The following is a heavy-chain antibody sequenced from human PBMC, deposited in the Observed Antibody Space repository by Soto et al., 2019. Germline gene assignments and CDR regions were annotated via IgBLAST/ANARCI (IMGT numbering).Heavy chain of an antibody. CDR3: ARRNSIAVANNYYYAMDV. D-gene: IGHD6-19*01. CDR2: IYPGDSDT. V-gene: IGHV5-51*01. Sequence: GESLKISCKVSGFSFTSYWIGWVRQMPGKGLEWMGIIYPGDSDTRYSPSFQGQVTISADKSISTAYLQWSSLKASDTAMYYCARRNSIAVANNYYYAMDVWGQGTTVTVSS. J-gene: IGHJ6*02. CDR1: GFSFTSYW.